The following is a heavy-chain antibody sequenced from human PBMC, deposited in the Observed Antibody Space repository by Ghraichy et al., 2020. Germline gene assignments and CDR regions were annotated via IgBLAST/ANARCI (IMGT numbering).Heavy chain of an antibody. Sequence: SETLSLTCAVYGGPFGGYYWNLVRQSPGKGLEWIGEIYPGGSTNYNPSLESRVAISVDASRKQFSLSLFSVTAADTAIYYCARGRYCGRGSCYPRPYYFDSWGQGTLVTVSS. CDR3: ARGRYCGRGSCYPRPYYFDS. CDR2: IYPGGST. V-gene: IGHV4-34*01. J-gene: IGHJ4*02. CDR1: GGPFGGYY. D-gene: IGHD2-15*01.